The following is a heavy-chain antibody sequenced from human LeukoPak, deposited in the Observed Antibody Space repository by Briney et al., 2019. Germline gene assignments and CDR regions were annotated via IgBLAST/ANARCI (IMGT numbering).Heavy chain of an antibody. Sequence: PGGSLRLSCAVSGLTFSRYAMSWVRQAPGKGLEWVSAISESGSGTYYADSVKGRFTISRDNSKNTLYLQMNSLRAKDTAVYYCAKGTGIAAAGGYGFDPWGQGTLVTVSS. V-gene: IGHV3-23*01. CDR1: GLTFSRYA. J-gene: IGHJ5*02. CDR2: ISESGSGT. CDR3: AKGTGIAAAGGYGFDP. D-gene: IGHD6-13*01.